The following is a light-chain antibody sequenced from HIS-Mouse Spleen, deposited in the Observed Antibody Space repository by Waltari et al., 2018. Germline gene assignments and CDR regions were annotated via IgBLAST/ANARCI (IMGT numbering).Light chain of an antibody. CDR3: YSTDSSGNHRV. CDR2: EDS. J-gene: IGLJ2*01. CDR1: PLPKKY. Sequence: SYELTQPPSVSVSPGQTARITCSGDPLPKKYAYWYQQKSGQAPLLVIYEDSKRPSGITERFSGSSSGTMATLTISGAQVEDEADYYCYSTDSSGNHRVFGGGTKLTVL. V-gene: IGLV3-10*01.